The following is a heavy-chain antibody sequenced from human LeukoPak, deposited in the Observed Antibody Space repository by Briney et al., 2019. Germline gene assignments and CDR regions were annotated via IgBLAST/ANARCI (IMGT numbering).Heavy chain of an antibody. D-gene: IGHD5-12*01. V-gene: IGHV1-46*01. CDR3: ARGLGGYSGYDPFDY. CDR2: INPSGGST. Sequence: ASVKVSCKASGCTFSSYAISWVRQAPGQGLEWMGIINPSGGSTSYAQKFQGRVTMTRDMSTSTVYMELSSLRSEDTAVYYCARGLGGYSGYDPFDYWGQGTLVTVSS. J-gene: IGHJ4*02. CDR1: GCTFSSYA.